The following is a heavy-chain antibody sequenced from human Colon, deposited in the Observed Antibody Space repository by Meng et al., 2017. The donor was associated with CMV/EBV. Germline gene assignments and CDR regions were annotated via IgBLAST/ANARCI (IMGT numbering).Heavy chain of an antibody. J-gene: IGHJ5*02. V-gene: IGHV1-18*01. CDR2: ISAHNGNT. Sequence: ASVKVSCKASGYSFTSHGISWVRQAPGQGLEWMGWISAHNGNTNSAQKFQGRVTMTTDTSTSTAYMELRSLRSDDTAVYYCARNRLECGGDCYFADSWGQGTQVTVSS. CDR1: GYSFTSHG. CDR3: ARNRLECGGDCYFADS. D-gene: IGHD2-21*02.